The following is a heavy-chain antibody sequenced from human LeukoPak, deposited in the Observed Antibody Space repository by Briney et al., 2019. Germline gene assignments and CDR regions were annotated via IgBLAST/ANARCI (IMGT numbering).Heavy chain of an antibody. D-gene: IGHD4-23*01. V-gene: IGHV3-21*01. CDR2: ISSSSSYI. J-gene: IGHJ4*02. Sequence: GGSLRLSCAASGFTFSSYSMNWVRQAPGKGPEWVSSISSSSSYIYYADSVKGRFTISRDNAKNSLYLQMNSLRAEDTAVYYCARNGGRGYFDYWGQGTLVTVSS. CDR1: GFTFSSYS. CDR3: ARNGGRGYFDY.